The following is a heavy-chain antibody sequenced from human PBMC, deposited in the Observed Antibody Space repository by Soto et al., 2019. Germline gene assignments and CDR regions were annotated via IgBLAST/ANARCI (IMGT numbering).Heavy chain of an antibody. J-gene: IGHJ4*02. D-gene: IGHD5-18*01. CDR2: ISGSGGRT. CDR3: AKDRTDTTMVSRIDY. CDR1: GFKSVDYA. V-gene: IGHV3-23*01. Sequence: PGGSLRLSCAASGFKSVDYAMSWVRQAPGKGLEWVSSISGSGGRTYYADSVKGRFTISRDNSKNTLYVQMSSLRAEDTAVYYCAKDRTDTTMVSRIDYWGQGTLVTVSS.